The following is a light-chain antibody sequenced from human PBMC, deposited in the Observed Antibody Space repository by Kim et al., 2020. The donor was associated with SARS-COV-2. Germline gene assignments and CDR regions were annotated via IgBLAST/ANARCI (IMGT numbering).Light chain of an antibody. Sequence: QSALTQPASVSGSPGQSITISCTGTSSDIGGYDVSKRPSGVSNRFSGSKSGNTASLTISGLQAEDEADYYCSSYTSSSTYVFATGTKVTVL. CDR3: SSYTSSSTYV. CDR2: VS. V-gene: IGLV2-14*03. J-gene: IGLJ1*01. CDR1: SSDIGGY.